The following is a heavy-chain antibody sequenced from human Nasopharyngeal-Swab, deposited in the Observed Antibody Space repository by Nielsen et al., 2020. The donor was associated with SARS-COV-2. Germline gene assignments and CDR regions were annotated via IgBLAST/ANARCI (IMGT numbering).Heavy chain of an antibody. V-gene: IGHV4-34*01. CDR3: ARGLSGIVPSPFLGLGPYYSYYYMDV. CDR2: INQSGST. J-gene: IGHJ6*03. CDR1: GGSFSSYY. Sequence: SQTLSLTCVVYGGSFSSYYWGWIRQPPGKGLEWIAEINQSGSTNYNPSLRSRVTISVDTSKNQFSLRLTSVTAADTAVYYCARGLSGIVPSPFLGLGPYYSYYYMDVWGKGTTVTSP. D-gene: IGHD2-8*01.